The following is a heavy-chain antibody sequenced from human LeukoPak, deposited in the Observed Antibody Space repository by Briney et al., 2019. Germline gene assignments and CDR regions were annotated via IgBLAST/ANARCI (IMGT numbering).Heavy chain of an antibody. D-gene: IGHD1-20*01. Sequence: SETLSLTCAVYGGSFSGYYWSWIRQPPWKGLEWIGEINHSGSTNYNPSLKSRVTISVDTSKNQFSLKLSSVTAADTAVYYCARGLRITGTDYWGQGTLVTVSS. V-gene: IGHV4-34*01. CDR1: GGSFSGYY. J-gene: IGHJ4*02. CDR3: ARGLRITGTDY. CDR2: INHSGST.